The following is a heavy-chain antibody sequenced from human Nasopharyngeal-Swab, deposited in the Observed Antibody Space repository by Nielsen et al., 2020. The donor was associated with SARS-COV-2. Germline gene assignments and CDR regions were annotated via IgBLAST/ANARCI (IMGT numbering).Heavy chain of an antibody. CDR3: AKVGGNSFYYYMDV. V-gene: IGHV3-20*04. CDR2: INWNGGST. CDR1: GFTFDDYG. Sequence: GESLKISCAASGFTFDDYGMSWVRQAPGKGLEWVSGINWNGGSTGYADSVKGRFTISRDNSKNTLYLQMNSLRAEDTAVYYCAKVGGNSFYYYMDVWGKGTAVTVSS. D-gene: IGHD4-23*01. J-gene: IGHJ6*03.